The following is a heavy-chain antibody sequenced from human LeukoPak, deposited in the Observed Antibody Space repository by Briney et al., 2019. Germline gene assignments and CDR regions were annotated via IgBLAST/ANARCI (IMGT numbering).Heavy chain of an antibody. Sequence: GGSLRLSCAASGFTFNSYPMSWVRQAPWERLQWVSGISDSGGNTYYADSVRGRFTISSDNSKNTLYLQMNSLRAEDTAVYYCARHRSSWLIDYWGQGTLVTVSS. D-gene: IGHD6-6*01. J-gene: IGHJ4*02. CDR1: GFTFNSYP. CDR3: ARHRSSWLIDY. CDR2: ISDSGGNT. V-gene: IGHV3-23*01.